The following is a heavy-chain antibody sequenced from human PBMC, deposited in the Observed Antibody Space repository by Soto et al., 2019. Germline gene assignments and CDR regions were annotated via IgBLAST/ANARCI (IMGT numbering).Heavy chain of an antibody. CDR1: GDTFSFYS. J-gene: IGHJ4*02. D-gene: IGHD3-10*01. V-gene: IGHV1-69*04. Sequence: QVQLVQSGAEVKRPGSSVKVSCKASGDTFSFYSINWVRQAPGLGLEWMGRVNPILSMSNYAQRFQSRVTMAAEKSTSTAYMELSDLRSEDTAMYYCATSYGSGYRAFDYWGQGALVTVSS. CDR2: VNPILSMS. CDR3: ATSYGSGYRAFDY.